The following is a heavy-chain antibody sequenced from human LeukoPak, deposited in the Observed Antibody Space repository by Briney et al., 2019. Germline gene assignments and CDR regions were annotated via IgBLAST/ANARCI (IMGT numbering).Heavy chain of an antibody. J-gene: IGHJ4*02. CDR2: INRSGST. CDR3: ARDLAVAGHFDY. Sequence: SETLSLTCAVYGGSFSGYYWSWIRQPPGKGLEWIGQINRSGSTTYNPSLKSRVTISVDTSKNQLSLKLSSVTAADTAVYYCARDLAVAGHFDYWGQGTLVTVSS. V-gene: IGHV4-34*01. CDR1: GGSFSGYY. D-gene: IGHD6-19*01.